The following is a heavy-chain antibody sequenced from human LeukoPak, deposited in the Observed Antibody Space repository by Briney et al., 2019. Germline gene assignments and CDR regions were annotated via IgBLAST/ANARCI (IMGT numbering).Heavy chain of an antibody. J-gene: IGHJ4*02. CDR3: ARVPARASPVDY. CDR2: IYYSGST. Sequence: SQTLSLTCTVSGGSISSGGYYWSWIRQHPGKGLEWIGYIYYSGSTYYNPSLKSRVTISVDTSKNQFSLKLSSVTAADTAVYYCARVPARASPVDYWGQGTLVTVSS. CDR1: GGSISSGGYY. V-gene: IGHV4-31*03.